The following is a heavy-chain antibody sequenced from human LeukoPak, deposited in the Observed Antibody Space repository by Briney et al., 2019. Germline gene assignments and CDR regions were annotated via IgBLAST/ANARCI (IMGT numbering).Heavy chain of an antibody. CDR3: ARGHYGMDV. Sequence: PGGSLRLSCAASGFTFSSYAMSWVRQAPGKGLEWVSAISGSDSRTYYADSVKGRFTISRDSSKNTLYLQMNSLRAEDTAVYYCARGHYGMDVWGQGTTVTVSS. CDR1: GFTFSSYA. CDR2: ISGSDSRT. J-gene: IGHJ6*02. V-gene: IGHV3-23*01.